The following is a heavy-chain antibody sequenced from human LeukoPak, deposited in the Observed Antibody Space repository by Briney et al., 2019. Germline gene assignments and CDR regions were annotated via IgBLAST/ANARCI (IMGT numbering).Heavy chain of an antibody. V-gene: IGHV4-4*02. CDR1: GGSISSTNW. Sequence: SETLSLTCGVSGGSISSTNWWTWIRQPPGKGLEWIGEVHLDGRTNYNPSLESRLTMSVVLSENHISLKLTSVTAADTAVYYCAREGGFYRPLDYTGQGTLVTVSS. CDR3: AREGGFYRPLDY. J-gene: IGHJ4*02. D-gene: IGHD3-3*01. CDR2: VHLDGRT.